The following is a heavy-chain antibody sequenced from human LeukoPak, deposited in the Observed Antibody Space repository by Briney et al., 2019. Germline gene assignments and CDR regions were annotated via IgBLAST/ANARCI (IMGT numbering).Heavy chain of an antibody. V-gene: IGHV3-23*01. CDR1: GFTFSSIA. J-gene: IGHJ4*02. CDR2: IRGNGDTA. Sequence: GGSLRLSCAASGFTFSSIAMTWVRQAPGKGLEWVSTIRGNGDTAYNADSVRGRFAISRDDSKNALFLQMNSLRLEDTAIYYCAKGQELDDGVFDSWGQGTRVSDSS. CDR3: AKGQELDDGVFDS. D-gene: IGHD1-1*01.